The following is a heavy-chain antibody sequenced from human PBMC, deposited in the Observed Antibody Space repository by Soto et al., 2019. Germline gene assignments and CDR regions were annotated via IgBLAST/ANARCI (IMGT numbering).Heavy chain of an antibody. D-gene: IGHD3-16*01. V-gene: IGHV3-23*01. CDR1: GFTFSSYE. CDR3: AKRGGYAISFYDS. CDR2: LSGDGSRA. J-gene: IGHJ4*02. Sequence: GGSLRLSCAASGFTFSSYEFIWVRQAPGRGLEWVSTLSGDGSRAYYADSVRGRFTVSRDNSKSTLYLRMNSLRADDTAIYYCAKRGGYAISFYDSWGQGTLVTVSS.